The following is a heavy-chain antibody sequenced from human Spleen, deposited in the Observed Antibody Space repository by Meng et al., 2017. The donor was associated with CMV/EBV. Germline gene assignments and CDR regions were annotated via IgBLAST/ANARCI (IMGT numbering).Heavy chain of an antibody. CDR1: GYDFTRYY. J-gene: IGHJ6*02. Sequence: ASVKVSCKASGYDFTRYYLYWVRQAPGQGLEWMGIINPTGGRTSYAQNFQGRVTMARDTSTSTLYMEMSSLGSEDTAVYYCARVGREGGLDVWGQGTTVTVSS. CDR2: INPTGGRT. D-gene: IGHD1-26*01. V-gene: IGHV1-46*01. CDR3: ARVGREGGLDV.